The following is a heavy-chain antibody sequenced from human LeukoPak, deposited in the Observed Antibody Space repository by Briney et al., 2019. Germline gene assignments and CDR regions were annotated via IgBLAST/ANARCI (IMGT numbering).Heavy chain of an antibody. Sequence: EASVKVSCKASGGTFSSYAISWVRQAPGQGLEWMGGIIPIFGTANYAQKFQGRVTITTDESTSTAYMELSSLRSEDTAVYYCARDQVEYSTAYGSGYWGQGTLVTVSS. CDR2: IIPIFGTA. V-gene: IGHV1-69*05. CDR3: ARDQVEYSTAYGSGY. J-gene: IGHJ4*02. CDR1: GGTFSSYA. D-gene: IGHD6-25*01.